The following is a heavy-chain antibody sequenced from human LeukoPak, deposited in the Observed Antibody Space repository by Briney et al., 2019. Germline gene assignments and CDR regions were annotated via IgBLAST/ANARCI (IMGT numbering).Heavy chain of an antibody. D-gene: IGHD3-10*01. CDR3: TTRGSDSGCPFF. J-gene: IGHJ4*02. CDR2: IKSKTDGGTT. Sequence: GGSLRLSCAASGFTLSNAWMVWVRQAPGKGLEWVGRIKSKTDGGTTDYAAPVKGRFTISRDDSKNTLYLEMNSLKTEDTAVYYCTTRGSDSGCPFFWGQGTLVTVSS. CDR1: GFTLSNAW. V-gene: IGHV3-15*01.